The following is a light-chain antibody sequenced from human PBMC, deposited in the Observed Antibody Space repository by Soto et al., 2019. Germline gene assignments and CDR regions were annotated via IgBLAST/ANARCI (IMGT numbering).Light chain of an antibody. Sequence: EIVMTQSPVTLSVSPGERATLSFRSSQSININLAWYQQKPGQAPSLLIYDASNRATGIPARFSGSGSGTDFTLTISSLEPEDFAVYYCQQRSNWPPKITFGQGTRLEI. CDR1: QSININ. V-gene: IGKV3-11*01. J-gene: IGKJ5*01. CDR2: DAS. CDR3: QQRSNWPPKIT.